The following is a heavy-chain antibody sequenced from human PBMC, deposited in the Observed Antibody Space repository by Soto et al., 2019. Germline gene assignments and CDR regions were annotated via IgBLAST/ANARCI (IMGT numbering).Heavy chain of an antibody. CDR1: GFTVSSNY. V-gene: IGHV3-53*01. D-gene: IGHD1-26*01. J-gene: IGHJ4*02. Sequence: GGSLRLSCAASGFTVSSNYMSWVRQAPGKGLEWVSVIYSGGSTYYADSVKGRFTISRDNSKNTLYLQMNSLRAEDTAVYYCARARDGGSYHFDYWGQGTLVTVSS. CDR3: ARARDGGSYHFDY. CDR2: IYSGGST.